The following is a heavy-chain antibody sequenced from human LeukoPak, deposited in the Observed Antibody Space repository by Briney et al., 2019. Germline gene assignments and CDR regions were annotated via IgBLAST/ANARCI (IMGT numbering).Heavy chain of an antibody. CDR1: GFTFSTYW. CDR3: ARGADASAYYYLDY. J-gene: IGHJ4*02. D-gene: IGHD3-22*01. CDR2: IKEDGSEK. V-gene: IGHV3-7*01. Sequence: PGGFLRLSCAASGFTFSTYWVTWVRQAPVKGLEWVASIKEDGSEKYCADSVKGRFTVSRDNAKNSLHLHMSSLRAEDTAVYYCARGADASAYYYLDYWGQGTLVTVSS.